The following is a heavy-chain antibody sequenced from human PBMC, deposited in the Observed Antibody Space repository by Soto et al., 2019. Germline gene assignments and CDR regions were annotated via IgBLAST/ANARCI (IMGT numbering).Heavy chain of an antibody. J-gene: IGHJ6*03. CDR3: TRVIYGSGSYYYYYYMDV. D-gene: IGHD3-10*01. V-gene: IGHV3-49*03. CDR1: GFTFGDYA. CDR2: IRSKAYGGTT. Sequence: EVQLVESGGGLVQPGRSLRLSCTASGFTFGDYAMSWFRQAPGKGLEWVGFIRSKAYGGTTEYAASVKGRFTISRDDSKSIAYLQMNSLKTDDTAVYYCTRVIYGSGSYYYYYYMDVWGKGTTVTVSS.